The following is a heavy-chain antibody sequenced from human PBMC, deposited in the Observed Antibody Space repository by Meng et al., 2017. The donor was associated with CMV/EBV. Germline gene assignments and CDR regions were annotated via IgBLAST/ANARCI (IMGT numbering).Heavy chain of an antibody. Sequence: SETLSLTCTVSGGSISSSSYYWGWIRQPPGKGLEWIGSIYYSGSTYYNPSLKSRVTISVDTSMNQFSLKLSSVTAADTAVYYCARQSYCSGGSCPVDYWGQGTLVTVSS. CDR2: IYYSGST. J-gene: IGHJ4*02. V-gene: IGHV4-39*07. CDR1: GGSISSSSYY. CDR3: ARQSYCSGGSCPVDY. D-gene: IGHD2-15*01.